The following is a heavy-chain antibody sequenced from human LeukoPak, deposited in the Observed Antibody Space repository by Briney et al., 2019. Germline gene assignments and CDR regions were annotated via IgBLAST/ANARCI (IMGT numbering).Heavy chain of an antibody. Sequence: GASVKVSCKASGFTFTSSAMQWVRQARGQRLEWIGWIVVGSGNTNYAQKFQERVTITRDMSTSTVYMELSSLRSEDTAVYYCAAVGLPMTTVTNYYYYYGMDVWGQGTTVTVSS. J-gene: IGHJ6*02. CDR2: IVVGSGNT. CDR1: GFTFTSSA. D-gene: IGHD4-17*01. CDR3: AAVGLPMTTVTNYYYYYGMDV. V-gene: IGHV1-58*02.